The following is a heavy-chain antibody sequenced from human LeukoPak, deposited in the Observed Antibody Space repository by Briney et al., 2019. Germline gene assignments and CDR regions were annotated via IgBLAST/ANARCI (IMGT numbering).Heavy chain of an antibody. Sequence: GGPLRLSCAASGFTFSNAWMSRVRQAPGEGLEWVGRIKSKTDGGTTDYAAPVKGRFTISRDDSKNTLYLQMNSLKTEDTAVYYCTTDISGYIDYWGQGTLVTVSS. CDR1: GFTFSNAW. J-gene: IGHJ4*02. D-gene: IGHD3-22*01. CDR3: TTDISGYIDY. V-gene: IGHV3-15*01. CDR2: IKSKTDGGTT.